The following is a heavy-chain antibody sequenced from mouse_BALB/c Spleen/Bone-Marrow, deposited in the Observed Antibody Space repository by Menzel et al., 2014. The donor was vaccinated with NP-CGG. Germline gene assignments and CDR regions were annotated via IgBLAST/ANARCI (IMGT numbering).Heavy chain of an antibody. CDR1: GFSLTSYG. J-gene: IGHJ2*01. Sequence: QVQLQQSGPSLVQPSQSLSITCTVSGFSLTSYGVHWVRQSPGKGLEWLGVLWRGGSTDYNAAFMSRLSITKDNSKNQHFIKMNTLQADDTAIYSCAKTDYWGQGDARTVAS. CDR2: LWRGGST. CDR3: AKTDY. V-gene: IGHV2-5-1*01.